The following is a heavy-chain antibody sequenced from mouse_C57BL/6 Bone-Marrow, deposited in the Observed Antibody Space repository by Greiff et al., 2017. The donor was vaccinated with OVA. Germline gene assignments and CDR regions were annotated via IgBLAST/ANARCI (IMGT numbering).Heavy chain of an antibody. V-gene: IGHV1-81*01. CDR3: ARREGTTVVARNYLDY. D-gene: IGHD1-1*01. CDR1: GYTFTSYG. J-gene: IGHJ2*01. CDR2: IYPRSGNT. Sequence: QVQLQQSGAELARPGASVKLSCKASGYTFTSYGISWVKQRTGQGLEWIGEIYPRSGNTYYNEKFKGKATLTADKSSSTAYMELRSLTSEDSAVYFCARREGTTVVARNYLDYWGQGTTLTVSS.